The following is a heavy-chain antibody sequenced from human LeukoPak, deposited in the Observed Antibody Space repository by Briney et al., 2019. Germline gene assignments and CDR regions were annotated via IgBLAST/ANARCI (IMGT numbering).Heavy chain of an antibody. CDR1: GFTFSNYA. Sequence: GGSLRLSCAASGFTFSNYAMSWVRQALGKGLEWVSAMSYDGFSKYYADSMKGRLTISRDDSKNTVYLQMKSLRPEDTAVYYCAREGHTSGYCGTFDVWGQGTTVAVS. V-gene: IGHV3-30*04. CDR2: MSYDGFSK. J-gene: IGHJ3*01. CDR3: AREGHTSGYCGTFDV. D-gene: IGHD3-22*01.